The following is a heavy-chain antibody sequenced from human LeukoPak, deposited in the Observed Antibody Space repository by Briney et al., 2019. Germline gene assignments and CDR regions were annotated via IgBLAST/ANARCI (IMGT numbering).Heavy chain of an antibody. J-gene: IGHJ4*02. CDR1: GFTLSGAW. Sequence: PGGSLRLSCAASGFTLSGAWMGLVRQAPGKGLEWVANINHDGSETYYVDSAKGRFTISRDNAKNSLYLQMDSLRVEDTAMYYCTEALNFWGQGTLVTVSS. V-gene: IGHV3-7*01. CDR2: INHDGSET. CDR3: TEALNF.